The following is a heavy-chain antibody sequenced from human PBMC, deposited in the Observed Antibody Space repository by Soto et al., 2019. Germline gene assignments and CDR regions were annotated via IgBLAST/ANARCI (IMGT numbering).Heavy chain of an antibody. V-gene: IGHV3-23*01. Sequence: EVQLLESGGRLMRPGESLRLSCTGSDFTFSNFVMSWVRQVPGKGLEWLSCITASGGSTYYADSVKGRFSVSRDNSKNTLFLQLNKLGAEDTGGYHCAVHLGQNYYTLDGWGRGTTVHGSS. CDR2: ITASGGST. J-gene: IGHJ6*02. CDR1: DFTFSNFV. CDR3: AVHLGQNYYTLDG.